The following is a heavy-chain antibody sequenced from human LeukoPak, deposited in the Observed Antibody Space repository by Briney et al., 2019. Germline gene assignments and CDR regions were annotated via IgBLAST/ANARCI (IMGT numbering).Heavy chain of an antibody. J-gene: IGHJ1*01. V-gene: IGHV4-39*07. CDR3: ARGRITMIVVVITPDTCGDRTPGTASSRSASAPNPRLYF. CDR2: IYYSGST. D-gene: IGHD3-22*01. CDR1: GGSISSSSYY. Sequence: PSETLSLTRTVSGGSISSSSYYWGWIRQPPGKGLEWIGSIYYSGSTYYNPSLKRRVTISVDTSNNQFSLKLSSVTAADTAVYYCARGRITMIVVVITPDTCGDRTPGTASSRSASAPNPRLYF.